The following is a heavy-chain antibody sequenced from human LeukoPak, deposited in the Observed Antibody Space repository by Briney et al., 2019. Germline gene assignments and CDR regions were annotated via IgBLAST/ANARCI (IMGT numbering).Heavy chain of an antibody. CDR2: IYSSGST. CDR3: ARTEGGYSKLYGGIYYYYMDV. V-gene: IGHV4-39*07. CDR1: GASISSGSNY. D-gene: IGHD5-12*01. Sequence: SETLSLTCSVSGASISSGSNYWGWIRQPPGKTLEWIGSIYSSGSTYYNPSLKSRVIIIIDTPKNHFSLTLSSVTAADTAVYYCARTEGGYSKLYGGIYYYYMDVWGKGTTVTVSS. J-gene: IGHJ6*03.